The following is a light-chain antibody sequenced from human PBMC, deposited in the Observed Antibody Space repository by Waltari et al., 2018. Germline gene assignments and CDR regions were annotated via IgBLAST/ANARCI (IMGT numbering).Light chain of an antibody. CDR1: NIRSKG. CDR2: YNR. Sequence: VRTQPPSVSVAPGKTAKVTCGGNNIRSKGVHLYQHKPDQAPAPDIYYNRDRPSGIPGRFSGSNSGSTATLPISRVEAEAEADYYCQVWESSSDHRRGVFGGGTKLTVL. J-gene: IGLJ3*02. V-gene: IGLV3-21*01. CDR3: QVWESSSDHRRGV.